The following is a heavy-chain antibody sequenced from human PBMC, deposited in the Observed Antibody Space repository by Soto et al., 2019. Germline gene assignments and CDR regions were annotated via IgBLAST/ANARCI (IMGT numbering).Heavy chain of an antibody. CDR2: ISYDGSNK. CDR3: AKGYSGYDSTVDY. CDR1: GFTFSSYG. D-gene: IGHD5-12*01. Sequence: QVQLVESGGGVVQPGRSLRLSCAASGFTFSSYGMHWVRQAPGKGLERVAVISYDGSNKYYADSVKGRFTISRDNSKNTLYLQLNSLRPEDTAVYYCAKGYSGYDSTVDYWGQGTLVTVSS. V-gene: IGHV3-30*18. J-gene: IGHJ4*02.